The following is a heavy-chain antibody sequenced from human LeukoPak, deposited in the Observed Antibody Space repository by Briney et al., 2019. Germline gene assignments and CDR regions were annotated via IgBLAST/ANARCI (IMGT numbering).Heavy chain of an antibody. CDR1: GYTFTSYD. J-gene: IGHJ4*02. CDR3: ARAHRGRFLEWLSQYYFDY. D-gene: IGHD3-3*01. Sequence: ASVKVSCKASGYTFTSYDINWVRQASGQGLEWMGWMNPNSANTGYAQKFQGRVTMTRDPSTSTAYMELSSLRSEDTAVYYCARAHRGRFLEWLSQYYFDYWGQGTLVTVSS. CDR2: MNPNSANT. V-gene: IGHV1-8*01.